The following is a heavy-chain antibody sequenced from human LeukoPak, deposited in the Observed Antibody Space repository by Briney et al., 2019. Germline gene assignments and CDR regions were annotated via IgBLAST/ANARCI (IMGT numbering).Heavy chain of an antibody. CDR3: AKDYSDSRVGDVFFEY. Sequence: PGGSLRLSCAASGLTFSNYAMSWFRQAPGKGLEWVSGITSGFTPHYADSVKGRFTISRDNYKNTFHLQMNSLRAEDTAVHYCAKDYSDSRVGDVFFEYWGQGTLVTVSS. V-gene: IGHV3-23*01. CDR1: GLTFSNYA. CDR2: ITSGFTP. J-gene: IGHJ4*02. D-gene: IGHD1-26*01.